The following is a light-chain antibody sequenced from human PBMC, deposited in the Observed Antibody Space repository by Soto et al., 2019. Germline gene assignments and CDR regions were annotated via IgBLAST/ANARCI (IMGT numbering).Light chain of an antibody. V-gene: IGLV2-14*01. Sequence: QSVLTQPASVSGSPGQSITISCTGTSSDVGGYNYVSWYQQHPGKAPKLLIYDVSYRPSGVSHRFSGSKSGNTASLTSSGLQAEDEADYYCNSYRSSSTRYVFGSGTQLTVL. CDR3: NSYRSSSTRYV. CDR1: SSDVGGYNY. CDR2: DVS. J-gene: IGLJ7*01.